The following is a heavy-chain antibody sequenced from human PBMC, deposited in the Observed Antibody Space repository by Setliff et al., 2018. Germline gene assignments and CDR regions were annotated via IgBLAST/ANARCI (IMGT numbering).Heavy chain of an antibody. D-gene: IGHD3-22*01. V-gene: IGHV3-30*02. Sequence: GGSLRLSCAASGFTFSSYGMHWVRQAPGKGLEWVAFIRYDGSNKYYADSVKGRFTISRDNSKNTLYLQMNSLRAEDTAIYYCANNYYDTTMGYYFDFWGQGTPVTVSS. CDR2: IRYDGSNK. CDR3: ANNYYDTTMGYYFDF. CDR1: GFTFSSYG. J-gene: IGHJ4*02.